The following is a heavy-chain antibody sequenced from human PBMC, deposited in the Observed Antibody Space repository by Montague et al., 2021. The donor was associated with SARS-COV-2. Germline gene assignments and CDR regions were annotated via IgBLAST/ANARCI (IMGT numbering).Heavy chain of an antibody. V-gene: IGHV4-39*01. CDR1: GGSVSSRSYY. J-gene: IGHJ4*02. CDR3: ARRGDYGGPRFDY. Sequence: SETLSLTCTVPGGSVSSRSYYWGWIRQPPGKGLEWIGSIYYSGITHYNPSLKSRVTISVDTSKNQFSLKLSSVTAADTAVYYCARRGDYGGPRFDYWGQGTLVSVSS. CDR2: IYYSGIT. D-gene: IGHD4-23*01.